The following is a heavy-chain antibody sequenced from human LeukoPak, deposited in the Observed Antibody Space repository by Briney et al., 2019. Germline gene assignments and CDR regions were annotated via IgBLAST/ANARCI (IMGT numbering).Heavy chain of an antibody. J-gene: IGHJ5*02. V-gene: IGHV4-59*02. CDR1: GASVSAYY. Sequence: SETLSLTCTVSGASVSAYYWTWIRQPPGKRLEWLGYIHYSGSTNYNPSLNSRVAMSLDASKNQFSLKLSSVSAADTAVYYCVQVRLAGLFDPWGQGTLVTVSS. D-gene: IGHD3-3*02. CDR3: VQVRLAGLFDP. CDR2: IHYSGST.